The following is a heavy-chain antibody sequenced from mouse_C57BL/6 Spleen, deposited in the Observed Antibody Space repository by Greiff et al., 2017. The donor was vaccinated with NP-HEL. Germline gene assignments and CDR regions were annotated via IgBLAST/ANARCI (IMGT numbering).Heavy chain of an antibody. CDR3: AISGEDSSGYAYFDY. Sequence: QVQLQQPGAELVKPGASVKVSCKASGYTFTSYWMHWVQQRPGQGLEWIGRIHPSDSDTNYNQKFKGQATLTVDKSSSTAYMQLSSLTSEDSAVYYCAISGEDSSGYAYFDYWGQGTTLTVSS. CDR1: GYTFTSYW. CDR2: IHPSDSDT. J-gene: IGHJ2*01. V-gene: IGHV1-74*01. D-gene: IGHD3-2*02.